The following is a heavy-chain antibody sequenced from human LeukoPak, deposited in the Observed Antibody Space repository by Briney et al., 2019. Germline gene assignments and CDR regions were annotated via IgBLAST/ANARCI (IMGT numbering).Heavy chain of an antibody. CDR1: GDSVSSNFVT. V-gene: IGHV6-1*01. J-gene: IGHJ4*02. Sequence: SQTLSLTCAISGDSVSSNFVTWNWIRQSPSRGLEWLGRTYYRAKWNNDYAVSVKGRITINPDTSKNQFSLQVNSVTPEDTAVYYCARVRGRVFEDWGQGALVTVSS. CDR3: ARVRGRVFED. CDR2: TYYRAKWNN. D-gene: IGHD2-15*01.